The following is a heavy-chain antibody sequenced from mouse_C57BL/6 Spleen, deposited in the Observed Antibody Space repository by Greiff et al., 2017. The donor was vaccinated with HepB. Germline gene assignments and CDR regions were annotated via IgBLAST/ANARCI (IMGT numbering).Heavy chain of an antibody. Sequence: EVQVVESGGGLVKPGGSLKLSCAASGFTFSDYGMHWVRQAPEKGLEWVAYISSGSSTIYYADTVKGRFTISRDNAKNTLFLQMTSLRSEDTAMYYCARWGDYLYYAMDYWGQGTSVTVSS. CDR3: ARWGDYLYYAMDY. D-gene: IGHD2-4*01. CDR1: GFTFSDYG. J-gene: IGHJ4*01. CDR2: ISSGSSTI. V-gene: IGHV5-17*01.